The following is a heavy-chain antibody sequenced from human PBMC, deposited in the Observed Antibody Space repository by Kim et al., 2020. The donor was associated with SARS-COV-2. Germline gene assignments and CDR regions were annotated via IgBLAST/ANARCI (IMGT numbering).Heavy chain of an antibody. D-gene: IGHD6-19*01. V-gene: IGHV3-7*03. CDR2: INQDGSER. CDR3: ARGGWTFDS. Sequence: GGSLRLSCTPSGFTFSASWMSWVRLAPGRGPEWVANINQDGSERFYVDSLKGRFTISRDNARTSLYLQMNSLRVDDTAVYYCARGGWTFDSWGQGTPVTVSS. CDR1: GFTFSASW. J-gene: IGHJ4*02.